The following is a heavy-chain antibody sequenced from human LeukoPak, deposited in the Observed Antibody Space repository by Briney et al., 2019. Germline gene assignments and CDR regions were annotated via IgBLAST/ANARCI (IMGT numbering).Heavy chain of an antibody. CDR1: GFTFSSYS. CDR2: IKQDGSEK. V-gene: IGHV3-7*01. CDR3: VREGDGYPFDY. J-gene: IGHJ4*02. D-gene: IGHD5-24*01. Sequence: GGSLRLSCAASGFTFSSYSMSWVRQAPGKGLEWVANIKQDGSEKYYVDSVKGRFTISRDNAKNSLYLQMNSLRAEDTAVYYCVREGDGYPFDYWGQGTLVTVSS.